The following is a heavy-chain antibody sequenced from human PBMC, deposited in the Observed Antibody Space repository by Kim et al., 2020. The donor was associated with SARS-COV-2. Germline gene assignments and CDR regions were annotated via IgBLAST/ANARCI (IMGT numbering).Heavy chain of an antibody. CDR1: GGSFSGYY. V-gene: IGHV4-34*01. CDR3: ARGLKYSSSPNNWFDP. J-gene: IGHJ5*02. CDR2: INHSGST. D-gene: IGHD6-6*01. Sequence: SETLSLTCAVYGGSFSGYYWSWIRQPPGKGLEWIGEINHSGSTNYNPSLKSRVTISVDTSKNQFSLKLSSVTAADTAVYYCARGLKYSSSPNNWFDPWGQGTLVTVSS.